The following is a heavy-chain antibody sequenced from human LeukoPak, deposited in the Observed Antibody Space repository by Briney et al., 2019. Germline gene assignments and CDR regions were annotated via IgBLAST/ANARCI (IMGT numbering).Heavy chain of an antibody. V-gene: IGHV4-31*03. D-gene: IGHD2-8*02. J-gene: IGHJ1*01. CDR2: IYYSGST. CDR3: AWPRTGNTGRPEYIEN. CDR1: GGSINSNNYH. Sequence: SETLSLTCTVSGGSINSNNYHWSWIRQHPGKGLEWIGYIYYSGSTTYNPSLKSRLTISMDTSRNQLSLKLNSVTAADTAVYFCAWPRTGNTGRPEYIENWGQGTLVTVSP.